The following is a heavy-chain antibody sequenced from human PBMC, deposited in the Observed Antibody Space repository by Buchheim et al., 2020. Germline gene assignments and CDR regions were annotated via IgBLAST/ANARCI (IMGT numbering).Heavy chain of an antibody. CDR1: GGSISSGGYY. D-gene: IGHD4-23*01. J-gene: IGHJ3*02. CDR2: IYYSGST. Sequence: QVQLQESGPGLVKPSRTLSLTCTVSGGSISSGGYYWSWIRQHPGKGLEWIGYIYYSGSTYYNPSLKSRVTISVDTSKHQLFLKLSSVTAADTAVYYCASLGEIDYGGNYGAFDIWGQGT. CDR3: ASLGEIDYGGNYGAFDI. V-gene: IGHV4-31*03.